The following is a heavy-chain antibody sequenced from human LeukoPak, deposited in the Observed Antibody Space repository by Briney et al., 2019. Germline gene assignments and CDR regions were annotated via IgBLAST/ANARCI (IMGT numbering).Heavy chain of an antibody. CDR3: AKGPRWPHYYYYMDV. Sequence: GGSLRLSCAASGFPFSSYAMHWVRQAPGKGLEWVGFIRHDGSNKYHRDSVMGRFTISRDNSKNTLYLQMNSLRAEDTAVYYCAKGPRWPHYYYYMDVWGKGTTVTVSS. V-gene: IGHV3-30*02. D-gene: IGHD2-15*01. CDR2: IRHDGSNK. CDR1: GFPFSSYA. J-gene: IGHJ6*03.